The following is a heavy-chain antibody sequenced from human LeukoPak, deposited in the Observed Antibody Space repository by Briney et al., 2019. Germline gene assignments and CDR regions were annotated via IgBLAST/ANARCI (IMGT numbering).Heavy chain of an antibody. J-gene: IGHJ3*02. CDR2: IYRSGST. D-gene: IGHD3-3*01. CDR1: GGSFSHYY. CDR3: ARGTISIFGVVTDDVFDI. Sequence: SETLSLTCTVSGGSFSHYYWAWIRQPPGKGLEGLGYIYRSGSTNYNPSLKSRVNMSIDTSKKHYSLRLSSVTAADTAVYFCARGTISIFGVVTDDVFDIWGQGTMVTASS. V-gene: IGHV4-59*01.